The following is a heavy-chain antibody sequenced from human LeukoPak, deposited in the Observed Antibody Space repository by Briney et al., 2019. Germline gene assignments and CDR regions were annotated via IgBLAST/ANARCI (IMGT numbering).Heavy chain of an antibody. D-gene: IGHD2-2*01. CDR3: AREYCSSTSCQLFDY. J-gene: IGHJ4*02. Sequence: GGSLRLSCAASGFTFSDYYMGWIRQAPGKGLEWVSYISSSGSTIYSADSVKGRFTISRDNAKNSLYLQMNSLRAEDTAVYYCAREYCSSTSCQLFDYWGQGTLVTVSS. V-gene: IGHV3-11*01. CDR2: ISSSGSTI. CDR1: GFTFSDYY.